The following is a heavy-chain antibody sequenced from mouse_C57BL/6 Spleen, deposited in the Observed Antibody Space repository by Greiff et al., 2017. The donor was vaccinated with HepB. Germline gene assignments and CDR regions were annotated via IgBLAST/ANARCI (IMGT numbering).Heavy chain of an antibody. CDR3: TAHLLSYPY. Sequence: VQLKESGAELVRPGASVKLSCTASGFNIKDDYMHWVKQRPEQGLEWIGWIDPENGDTEYASKFPGKATLTADTSSNTAYLQLSSLTSEDTAVYYYTAHLLSYPYWGQGTSVTVSS. D-gene: IGHD2-1*01. V-gene: IGHV14-4*01. CDR2: IDPENGDT. CDR1: GFNIKDDY. J-gene: IGHJ4*01.